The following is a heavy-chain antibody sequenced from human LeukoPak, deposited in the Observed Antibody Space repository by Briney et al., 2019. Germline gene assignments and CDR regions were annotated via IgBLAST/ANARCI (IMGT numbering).Heavy chain of an antibody. V-gene: IGHV3-21*01. D-gene: IGHD3-9*01. CDR2: ISSSSSYI. J-gene: IGHJ4*02. Sequence: PGGSLRLSCAASLFTFRSYSMNWVRQAPGKGLEWVSFISSSSSYIYYADSVKGRFTISRDNAKNSLYLQMNNLRAEDTAVYYCARDPKADYDILTGYYRYWGQGTLVTVSS. CDR3: ARDPKADYDILTGYYRY. CDR1: LFTFRSYS.